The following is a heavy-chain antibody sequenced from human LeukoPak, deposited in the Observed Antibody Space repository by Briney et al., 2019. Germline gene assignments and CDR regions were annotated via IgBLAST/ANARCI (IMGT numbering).Heavy chain of an antibody. CDR1: GFTFSNAW. V-gene: IGHV3-15*01. D-gene: IGHD1-1*01. CDR3: TTHDPINRS. J-gene: IGHJ4*02. Sequence: PGGSLRLSCAASGFTFSNAWMSWVRQAPGKGLEWVGRIKNKADGGTTDYAAPVKGRFTISRDDSKNTLYLQMNSLKTEDTAMYYCTTHDPINRSWGQGTLVTVSS. CDR2: IKNKADGGTT.